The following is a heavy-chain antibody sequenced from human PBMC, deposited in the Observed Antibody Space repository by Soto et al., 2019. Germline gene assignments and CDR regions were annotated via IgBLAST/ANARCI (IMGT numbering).Heavy chain of an antibody. Sequence: EVQLMESVGGLVQPGGSLRLSCAASGFTFSSFSMHWVRQAPGKGLEWVSYLSSSSSTIYYADSVRGRFTISRDNAKNSLYLQLNSLRDEDTAVFYCARDAPRCSGGTCLDYWGQGTLVTVSS. CDR2: LSSSSSTI. J-gene: IGHJ4*02. CDR1: GFTFSSFS. D-gene: IGHD2-15*01. V-gene: IGHV3-48*02. CDR3: ARDAPRCSGGTCLDY.